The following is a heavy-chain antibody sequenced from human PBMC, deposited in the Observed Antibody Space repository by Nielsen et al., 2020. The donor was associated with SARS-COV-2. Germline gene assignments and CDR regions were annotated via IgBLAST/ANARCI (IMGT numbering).Heavy chain of an antibody. CDR3: ARGGYSYGWWTPIDY. V-gene: IGHV3-66*01. Sequence: GESLKISCAASGFTVSSNYMSWVRQAPGKGLEWVSVIYSGGSTYYADSVKGRFTISRDNSKNTLYLQMNSLRAEDTAVYYCARGGYSYGWWTPIDYWGQGTLVTVSS. D-gene: IGHD5-18*01. CDR2: IYSGGST. CDR1: GFTVSSNY. J-gene: IGHJ4*02.